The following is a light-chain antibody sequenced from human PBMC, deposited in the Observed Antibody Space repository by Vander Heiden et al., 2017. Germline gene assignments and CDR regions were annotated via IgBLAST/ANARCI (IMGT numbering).Light chain of an antibody. V-gene: IGKV1-27*01. CDR1: QGISNF. J-gene: IGKJ5*01. Sequence: DIQLIQTPSSLSASVGDSVTITCRASQGISNFLAWYQQKPGKVPKLLIYAASTLESGVPSRFSGSGSGTDFTLTISSLQPEDVATYYCQKYNSGPITFGQGTRLEIQ. CDR3: QKYNSGPIT. CDR2: AAS.